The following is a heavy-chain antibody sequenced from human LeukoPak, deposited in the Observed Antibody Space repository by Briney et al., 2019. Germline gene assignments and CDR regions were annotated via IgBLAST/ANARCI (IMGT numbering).Heavy chain of an antibody. CDR2: VHLDGRT. Sequence: PSETLSLTCGVSGGSVINTNWWTWVRQPPGKGLEWIGVVHLDGRTNYNPSLESRLNMSVDVSENQASLKLTSLTAADTAVYYCAREGGFYRTLDYSGQGTLVTVSS. D-gene: IGHD3-3*01. V-gene: IGHV4-4*02. CDR3: AREGGFYRTLDY. CDR1: GGSVINTNW. J-gene: IGHJ4*02.